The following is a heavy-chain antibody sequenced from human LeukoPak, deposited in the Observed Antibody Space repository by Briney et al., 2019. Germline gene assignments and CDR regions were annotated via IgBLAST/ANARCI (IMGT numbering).Heavy chain of an antibody. CDR1: GFTFNNYW. V-gene: IGHV3-7*01. D-gene: IGHD1-7*01. CDR3: ARVRTGNTWYFDL. J-gene: IGHJ2*01. CDR2: IKQDGSEK. Sequence: GGSLRLSCAASGFTFNNYWMSWVRQAPGKGLEWVANIKQDGSEKYYVDSVKGRFTISRDNAKNSVNLQMNSLRAEDTAVYYCARVRTGNTWYFDLWGRGTRVTVSS.